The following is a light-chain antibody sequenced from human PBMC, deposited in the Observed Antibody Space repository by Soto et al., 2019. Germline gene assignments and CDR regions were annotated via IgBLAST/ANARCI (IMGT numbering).Light chain of an antibody. J-gene: IGKJ1*01. V-gene: IGKV4-1*01. CDR1: QSVLYSSNNKNY. CDR2: WAS. Sequence: DIVMTQSPDSLAVSLGERATINCKSSQSVLYSSNNKNYLTWYQQKPGQPPKLLIYWASTRESGVPDRFSGSGSGTDFTLNISSLQAEDVAVYYCQQYYISPCTFGQGTKVEIK. CDR3: QQYYISPCT.